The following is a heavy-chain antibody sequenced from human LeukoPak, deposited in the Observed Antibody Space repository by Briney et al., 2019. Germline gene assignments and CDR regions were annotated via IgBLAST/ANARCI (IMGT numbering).Heavy chain of an antibody. Sequence: ASQTLSLTCTVSGGSISSGSYYWSWIRQPAGKGLEWIGRIYTSGSTNYNPSLKSRVTISVDTSKNQFSLKLSSVTAADTAVYYCARIVGAYFDYWGQGTLVTVSS. J-gene: IGHJ4*02. D-gene: IGHD1-26*01. V-gene: IGHV4-61*02. CDR1: GGSISSGSYY. CDR3: ARIVGAYFDY. CDR2: IYTSGST.